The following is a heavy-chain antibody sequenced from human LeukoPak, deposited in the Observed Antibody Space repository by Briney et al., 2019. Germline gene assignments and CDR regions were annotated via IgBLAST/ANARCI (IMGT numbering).Heavy chain of an antibody. J-gene: IGHJ4*02. CDR2: ISSSGSTI. V-gene: IGHV3-11*04. D-gene: IGHD3-22*01. Sequence: GGSLRLSCAASGFTFSDYYMSWIRQAPGKGLEWVSYISSSGSTIYYEDSVKGRFTFSRANAKTSLYLEMNSLRAEDRAVYYCAREHYDIDYWGQGTLVTVSS. CDR1: GFTFSDYY. CDR3: AREHYDIDY.